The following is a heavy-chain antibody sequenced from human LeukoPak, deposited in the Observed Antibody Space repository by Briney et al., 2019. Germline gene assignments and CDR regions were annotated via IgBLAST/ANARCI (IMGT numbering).Heavy chain of an antibody. CDR3: ARDVFFRAHNWFDP. CDR2: IYNTGSA. D-gene: IGHD2/OR15-2a*01. Sequence: SETLSLTCTVSGGSISSGSYYWSWIRQPAGKELEWIGRIYNTGSANYNPSLKSRVTMSLDTSRNQISLKLTSVTAADTAVYYCARDVFFRAHNWFDPWGQGTLVTVSS. V-gene: IGHV4-61*02. J-gene: IGHJ5*02. CDR1: GGSISSGSYY.